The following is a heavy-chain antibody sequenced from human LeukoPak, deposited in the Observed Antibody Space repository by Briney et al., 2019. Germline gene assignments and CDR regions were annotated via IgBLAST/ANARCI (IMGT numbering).Heavy chain of an antibody. CDR3: ARSNYGGKRWFDP. J-gene: IGHJ5*02. CDR1: GYTLTHFY. V-gene: IGHV1-46*01. Sequence: ASVKVSCKASGYTLTHFYHHWVRQAPGQGLEWMGIIHHVDGTARYGQKFQGRVTMTRDTSISTAYMELSSLTSEDTAVYFCARSNYGGKRWFDPWGQGTLVIVSS. CDR2: IHHVDGTA. D-gene: IGHD4-23*01.